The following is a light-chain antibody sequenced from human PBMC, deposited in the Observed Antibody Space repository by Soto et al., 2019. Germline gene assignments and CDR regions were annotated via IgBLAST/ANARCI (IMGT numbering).Light chain of an antibody. V-gene: IGKV3-15*01. Sequence: EIVMTQSPATLSVSPGERATLSCRASQSVSNNLAWYQQKPGQAPRLLIYFASTRATGIPARFSGSGSGTEFTLTIGSLQSEDFAVYYCQHYNERPLTFGGGTKVETK. CDR2: FAS. J-gene: IGKJ4*01. CDR3: QHYNERPLT. CDR1: QSVSNN.